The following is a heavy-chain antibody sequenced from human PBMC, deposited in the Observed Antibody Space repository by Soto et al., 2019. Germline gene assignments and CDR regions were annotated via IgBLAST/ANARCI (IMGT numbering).Heavy chain of an antibody. Sequence: SETLSLTYTVSGGSVSSGSYYWSWIRQPPGKGLEWIGYIYYSGSTNYNPSLKSRVTISVDTSKNQFSLKLSSVTAADTAVYYCARSMVRGVVAFDYWGQGTLVTVSS. CDR2: IYYSGST. J-gene: IGHJ4*02. CDR3: ARSMVRGVVAFDY. V-gene: IGHV4-61*01. D-gene: IGHD3-10*01. CDR1: GGSVSSGSYY.